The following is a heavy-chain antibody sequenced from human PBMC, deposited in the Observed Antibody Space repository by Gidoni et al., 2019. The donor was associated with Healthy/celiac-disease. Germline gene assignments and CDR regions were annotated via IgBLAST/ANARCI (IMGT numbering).Heavy chain of an antibody. Sequence: EVQRVDSGGGLVQPGGYLRLSCAASGVTFISYWMHWVRQAPGKGLVWVSRINSDGSSTSYADSVKGRFTISRDNAKNTLYLQMNSMRAEDTAVYYCARDLGSYYDSSGYLDYWGQGTLVTVSS. CDR2: INSDGSST. J-gene: IGHJ4*02. D-gene: IGHD3-22*01. CDR1: GVTFISYW. CDR3: ARDLGSYYDSSGYLDY. V-gene: IGHV3-74*01.